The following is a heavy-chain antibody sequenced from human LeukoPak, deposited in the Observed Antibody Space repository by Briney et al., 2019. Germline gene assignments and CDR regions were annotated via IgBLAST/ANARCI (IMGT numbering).Heavy chain of an antibody. D-gene: IGHD3-22*01. CDR2: ISWNSGSI. CDR3: AKATGTYYYDSSGTDY. Sequence: GGSLRPSCAASGFTFDDYAMHWVRQAPGRGLEWVSGISWNSGSIGYADSVKGRFTISRDNAKNSLYLQMNSLRAEDTALYYCAKATGTYYYDSSGTDYWGQGTLVTVSS. CDR1: GFTFDDYA. V-gene: IGHV3-9*01. J-gene: IGHJ4*02.